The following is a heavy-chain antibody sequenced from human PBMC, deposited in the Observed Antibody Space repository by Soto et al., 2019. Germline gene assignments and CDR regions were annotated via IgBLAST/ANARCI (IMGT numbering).Heavy chain of an antibody. D-gene: IGHD1-26*01. Sequence: QVQLQESGPGLVKPSETLSLTCTVSGGSISSYYWSWIRQPPGKGLEWIGYIYYSGSTNYNPSLQSRVTISVDTSKNQFSLKLSSVTAADTAVYYCARVVGATMEGGMDVWGQGTTVTVSS. CDR1: GGSISSYY. CDR3: ARVVGATMEGGMDV. V-gene: IGHV4-59*01. CDR2: IYYSGST. J-gene: IGHJ6*01.